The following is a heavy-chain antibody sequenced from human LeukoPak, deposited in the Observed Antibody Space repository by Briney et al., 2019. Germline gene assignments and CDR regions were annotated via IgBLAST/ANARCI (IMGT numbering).Heavy chain of an antibody. V-gene: IGHV4-39*07. Sequence: PSETLSLTCTVSGGSISSSSYYWGWIRQLPGKGLEWIGEINHSGSTNYNPSLKSRVTISVDTSKNQFSLKLSSVTAADTAVYYCARGIRPFDYWGQGTLVTVSS. J-gene: IGHJ4*02. CDR3: ARGIRPFDY. CDR1: GGSISSSSYY. CDR2: INHSGST. D-gene: IGHD2-21*01.